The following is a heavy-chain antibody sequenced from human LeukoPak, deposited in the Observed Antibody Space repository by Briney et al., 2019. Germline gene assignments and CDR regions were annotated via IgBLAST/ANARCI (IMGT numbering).Heavy chain of an antibody. CDR1: GYTFSTSG. J-gene: IGHJ4*02. CDR2: ISVFNGNI. CDR3: AKVVSSSWYLYYFDY. Sequence: ASVKVSCKASGYTFSTSGISWVRQAPGQGLEWMGWISVFNGNIKYGQKFQGRVTLTTDASTNTAYMELRSLRSDDTAVYYCAKVVSSSWYLYYFDYWGQGTLVTVSS. V-gene: IGHV1-18*01. D-gene: IGHD6-13*01.